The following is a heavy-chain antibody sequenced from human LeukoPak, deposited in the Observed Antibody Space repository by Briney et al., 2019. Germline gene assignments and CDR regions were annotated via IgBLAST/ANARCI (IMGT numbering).Heavy chain of an antibody. D-gene: IGHD4-23*01. CDR2: IYYSGST. V-gene: IGHV4-39*02. J-gene: IGHJ4*02. CDR1: GGSISSSNYY. CDR3: ARIDYGGNSFHDY. Sequence: PSETLSLTCTVSGGSISSSNYYWGWIRQPPGKGLEWIGSIYYSGSTYYNPSLKSRVTISVDTSKIHFSLKLSSVTAADTALYYCARIDYGGNSFHDYWGQGTLVTVSS.